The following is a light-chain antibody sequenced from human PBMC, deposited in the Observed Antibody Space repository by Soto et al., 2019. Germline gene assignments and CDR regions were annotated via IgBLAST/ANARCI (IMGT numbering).Light chain of an antibody. V-gene: IGLV2-14*01. Sequence: QSALTQPAFVSGSPGQSITISCTGSSSDVGGYTYVSWFQQHPDKAPKVIISEVSDRPSGVSNRFSGSKSGNTASLTISGLQAEDEAEYYCGSYTSRRTYVFGTGTKLTVL. CDR1: SSDVGGYTY. CDR2: EVS. J-gene: IGLJ1*01. CDR3: GSYTSRRTYV.